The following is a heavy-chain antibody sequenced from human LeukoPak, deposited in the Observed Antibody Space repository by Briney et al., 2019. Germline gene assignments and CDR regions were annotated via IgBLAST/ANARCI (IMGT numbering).Heavy chain of an antibody. CDR1: GFTFCSYE. D-gene: IGHD3-10*02. Sequence: GGSLRLSSAASGFTFCSYEMNWVCQAPGKGQGRVSYISSSGSTIYYADSVKGRFTISRDNAKNSLYLQMNSLRAEDTAVYYCAELGITMIGGVWGKGTTVTISS. V-gene: IGHV3-48*03. J-gene: IGHJ6*04. CDR2: ISSSGSTI. CDR3: AELGITMIGGV.